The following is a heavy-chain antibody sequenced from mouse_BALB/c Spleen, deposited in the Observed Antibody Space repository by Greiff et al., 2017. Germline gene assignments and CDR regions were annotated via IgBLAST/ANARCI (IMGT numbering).Heavy chain of an antibody. D-gene: IGHD1-1*01. CDR2: IYHGSGST. CDR1: GYTFTDYV. J-gene: IGHJ4*01. CDR3: ARERITAVVTSAMDY. V-gene: IGHV1-77*01. Sequence: VQLHQSGPELVKPGAPVKMTCKASGYTFTDYVISWVKQRTGQGLEWIGEIYHGSGSTYDNEKCKGKATLTADKSSNTAYMQLSSLTSEDSAVYCCARERITAVVTSAMDYWVQGTSVIVSS.